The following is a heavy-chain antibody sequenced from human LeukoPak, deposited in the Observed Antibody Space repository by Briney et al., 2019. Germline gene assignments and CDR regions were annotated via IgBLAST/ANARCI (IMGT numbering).Heavy chain of an antibody. CDR1: GFTFSNFA. D-gene: IGHD3-10*01. J-gene: IGHJ4*02. CDR2: ISGTGVNT. V-gene: IGHV3-23*01. CDR3: AKSSARGVDSFDY. Sequence: GGSLRLSCAASGFTFSNFAMSWVRQAPGKGLEWVSSISGTGVNTHCADSARGRFTISRDYPKNTLYLRMSSLRAEDTAVYYCAKSSARGVDSFDYWGQGTLVTVSS.